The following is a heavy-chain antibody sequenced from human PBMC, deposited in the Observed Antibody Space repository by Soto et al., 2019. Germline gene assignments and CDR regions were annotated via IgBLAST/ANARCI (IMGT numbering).Heavy chain of an antibody. D-gene: IGHD3-22*01. CDR3: ARGYYYDSSGYEDDAFDI. CDR2: ISAYNGNT. V-gene: IGHV1-18*01. CDR1: GYTFTSYG. Sequence: ASVKVSCKASGYTFTSYGISWVRQAPGQGVEWMGWISAYNGNTNYAQKLQGRVTMTTDTSTSTAYMELRSLRSDDTAVYYCARGYYYDSSGYEDDAFDIWGQGTMVTVSS. J-gene: IGHJ3*02.